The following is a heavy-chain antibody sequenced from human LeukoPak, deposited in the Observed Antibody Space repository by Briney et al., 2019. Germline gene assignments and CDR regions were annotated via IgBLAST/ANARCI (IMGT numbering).Heavy chain of an antibody. D-gene: IGHD6-13*01. Sequence: GGSLRLSCPASGFTFNNYGMHWVRQAPGKGLEWVAFIRDDGGDKFYADSVKGRFTISRDNSKNTLYLQMNSLRAEDTAVYYCAKDRGPTYSSSWYVDYWGQGTLVTVSS. V-gene: IGHV3-30*02. CDR3: AKDRGPTYSSSWYVDY. J-gene: IGHJ4*02. CDR2: IRDDGGDK. CDR1: GFTFNNYG.